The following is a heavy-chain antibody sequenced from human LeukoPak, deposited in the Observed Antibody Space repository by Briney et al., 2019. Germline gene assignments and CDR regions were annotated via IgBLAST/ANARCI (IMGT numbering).Heavy chain of an antibody. CDR1: GFTFSSYS. CDR2: ISSSSSYI. CDR3: ARLPHIAVAGTSFDY. D-gene: IGHD6-19*01. Sequence: GGSLRLSCAASGFTFSSYSMNWVRQAPGKGLEWVSSISSSSSYIYYADSVKGRFTISRDNAKNSLYLQMNSLRAEDTAVYYCARLPHIAVAGTSFDYWGQGTLVTVSS. J-gene: IGHJ4*02. V-gene: IGHV3-21*01.